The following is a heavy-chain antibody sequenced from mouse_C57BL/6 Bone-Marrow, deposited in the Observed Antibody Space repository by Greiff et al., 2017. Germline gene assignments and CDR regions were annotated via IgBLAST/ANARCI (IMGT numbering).Heavy chain of an antibody. Sequence: QVQLQQSGPGLVAPSQSLSITCTVSGFSLTSYGVHWVRQPPGKGLEWLVVIWSDGSPTYNSALKSRLSVSKDNSKSQVFLKMNRLQTDDTAMYYCARHAFSSLYAMDYWGQGTSVTVSS. J-gene: IGHJ4*01. CDR3: ARHAFSSLYAMDY. D-gene: IGHD1-1*01. CDR1: GFSLTSYG. V-gene: IGHV2-6-1*01. CDR2: IWSDGSP.